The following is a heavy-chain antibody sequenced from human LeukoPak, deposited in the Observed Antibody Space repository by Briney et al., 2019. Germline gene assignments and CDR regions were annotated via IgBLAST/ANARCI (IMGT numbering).Heavy chain of an antibody. CDR3: ATWLTYYYDSSGYPSANY. J-gene: IGHJ4*02. D-gene: IGHD3-22*01. Sequence: GASVKVSCKASGYTFTSYGISWVRQAPGQGLEWMGWISAYNGNTNYAQKLQGRVTMTTDTSTSTAYMELRSLRSDDTAVYYCATWLTYYYDSSGYPSANYWGQGTLVTVSS. CDR1: GYTFTSYG. V-gene: IGHV1-18*01. CDR2: ISAYNGNT.